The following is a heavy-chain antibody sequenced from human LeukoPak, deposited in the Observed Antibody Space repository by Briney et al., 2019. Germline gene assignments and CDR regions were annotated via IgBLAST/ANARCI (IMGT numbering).Heavy chain of an antibody. Sequence: SETLSLTCTVSGGSISSSSYYWGWIRQPPGKGLEWIGSIYYSGSTYYNPSLKSRVTISVDTSKNQFSLKLSSVTAADTAVYYCARDWYPTDAFDIWGQGTMVTVSS. D-gene: IGHD6-13*01. CDR2: IYYSGST. V-gene: IGHV4-39*07. CDR1: GGSISSSSYY. CDR3: ARDWYPTDAFDI. J-gene: IGHJ3*02.